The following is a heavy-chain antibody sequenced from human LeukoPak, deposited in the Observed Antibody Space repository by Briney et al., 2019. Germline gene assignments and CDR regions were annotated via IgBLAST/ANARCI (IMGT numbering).Heavy chain of an antibody. V-gene: IGHV3-21*01. Sequence: PGGSLRLSCAASGFTVRTYSMNWVRQTPGKGLERVSSISSSSDYIYYADSVRGRFTISRDNAKDSLYPQMNSLRADDTAVYYCARVSNLGNWGFDYWGQGTLVTVSS. CDR2: ISSSSDYI. CDR3: ARVSNLGNWGFDY. J-gene: IGHJ4*02. D-gene: IGHD7-27*01. CDR1: GFTVRTYS.